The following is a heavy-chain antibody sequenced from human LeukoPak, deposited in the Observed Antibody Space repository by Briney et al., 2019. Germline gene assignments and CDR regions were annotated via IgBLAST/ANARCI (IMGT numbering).Heavy chain of an antibody. D-gene: IGHD3-10*01. CDR3: ARDRGTMVRGVITLND. J-gene: IGHJ4*02. V-gene: IGHV1-69*13. Sequence: SVKVSCKASGGTFSSYAISWVRQAPGRGLEWMGGIIPIFGTANYAQKFQGRVTITADESTSTAYMELSSLRSEDTAVNYCARDRGTMVRGVITLNDWGQGTLVTVSS. CDR1: GGTFSSYA. CDR2: IIPIFGTA.